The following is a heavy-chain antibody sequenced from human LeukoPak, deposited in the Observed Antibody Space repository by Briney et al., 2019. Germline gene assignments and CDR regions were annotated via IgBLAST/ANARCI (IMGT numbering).Heavy chain of an antibody. V-gene: IGHV3-23*01. D-gene: IGHD3-22*01. Sequence: PGGSLRLSCAASGFTFSSYAISWVRQAPGRGLEGVSSVSGSGASTDYADSVKGRFTISRDNSKTTMYLQMNSLRAEDTAVYYWANDLSPPNDYDSGGAFDIWGQGTMVTVSS. CDR1: GFTFSSYA. CDR2: VSGSGAST. J-gene: IGHJ3*02. CDR3: ANDLSPPNDYDSGGAFDI.